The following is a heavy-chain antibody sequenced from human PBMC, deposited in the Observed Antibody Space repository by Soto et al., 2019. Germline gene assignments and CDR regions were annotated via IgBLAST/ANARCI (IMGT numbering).Heavy chain of an antibody. CDR2: ITPFNGNT. J-gene: IGHJ6*02. CDR3: AGSYDRYYYYGMDV. D-gene: IGHD3-22*01. V-gene: IGHV1-45*02. Sequence: SVKVSCKASGYTFTYRYLHWVRQAPGQALEWMGWITPFNGNTNYAQKFQDRVTITRDRSMSTAYMELSSLRSEDTAMYYCAGSYDRYYYYGMDVWGQGTTVTVSS. CDR1: GYTFTYRY.